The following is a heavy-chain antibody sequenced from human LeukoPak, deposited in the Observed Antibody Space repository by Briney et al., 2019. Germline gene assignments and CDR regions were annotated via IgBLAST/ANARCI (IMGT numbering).Heavy chain of an antibody. Sequence: SQTLSLTCAISGDSVSSKLAAWNWIRQSPSRGLEWLGRTYYRSKWDNDYALSVKSRISINPDTSSNQFSLQLNSVTPEDTAMYYCARGRIVGACFDYWGQGTLVTVSS. V-gene: IGHV6-1*01. J-gene: IGHJ4*02. CDR2: TYYRSKWDN. CDR3: ARGRIVGACFDY. CDR1: GDSVSSKLAA. D-gene: IGHD1-26*01.